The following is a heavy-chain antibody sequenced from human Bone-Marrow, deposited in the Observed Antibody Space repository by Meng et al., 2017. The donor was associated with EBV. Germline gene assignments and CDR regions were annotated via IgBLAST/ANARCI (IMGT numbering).Heavy chain of an antibody. V-gene: IGHV4-30-4*01. D-gene: IGHD1-26*01. Sequence: QVQLQDAGPGLGKPSQPLSLTCAVSGGSIISGGYYWSWIRQPPGKGLEWIGYIYYSGSTYYNPSLKSRVTISVDTSKNQFSLKLSSVTAADTAVYYCARHPGGMNWFDPWGQGTLVTVSS. CDR3: ARHPGGMNWFDP. J-gene: IGHJ5*02. CDR1: GGSIISGGYY. CDR2: IYYSGST.